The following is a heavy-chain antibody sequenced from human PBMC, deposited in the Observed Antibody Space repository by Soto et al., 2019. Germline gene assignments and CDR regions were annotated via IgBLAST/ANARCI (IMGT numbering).Heavy chain of an antibody. CDR2: IHHSGAT. Sequence: QVQLQVSGPGLVQPSGTLSLTCAVSGDSITGDNWWSWVRQPPGKGLEWIGEIHHSGATNYNPSLKGRVTISVDASKNQFSPKLHSVTAADTAMFYCATQGFYRMGVWGRGTTVTVSS. CDR1: GDSITGDNW. CDR3: ATQGFYRMGV. V-gene: IGHV4-4*02. J-gene: IGHJ6*02.